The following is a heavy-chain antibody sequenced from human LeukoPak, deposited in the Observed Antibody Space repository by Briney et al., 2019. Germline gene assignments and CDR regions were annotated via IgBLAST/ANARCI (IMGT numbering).Heavy chain of an antibody. Sequence: PGGSLRLSCAASGFTFSSYWIHWVRQAPGKGLVWVSRINSDGSSTSYADSVKGRFTISRDNAKNTLYLQMSSLRAEDTAVYYCARAPHNWRPNDAFDIWGQGTMVTVSS. V-gene: IGHV3-74*01. D-gene: IGHD1-20*01. J-gene: IGHJ3*02. CDR3: ARAPHNWRPNDAFDI. CDR1: GFTFSSYW. CDR2: INSDGSST.